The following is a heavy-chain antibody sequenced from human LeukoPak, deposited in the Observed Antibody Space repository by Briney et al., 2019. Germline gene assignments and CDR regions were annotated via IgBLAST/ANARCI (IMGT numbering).Heavy chain of an antibody. CDR2: MNPDGSIK. D-gene: IGHD5-24*01. CDR1: GFALSSSW. Sequence: GGSLRLSCAAPGFALSSSWMAWVRQAPGQGLEWVANMNPDGSIKTYVDSVRGRLTISRDNAQTSLYLQMNSLRAEDTAVYYCARASDPWLQLTWGQGTLVTVSS. CDR3: ARASDPWLQLT. V-gene: IGHV3-7*05. J-gene: IGHJ5*02.